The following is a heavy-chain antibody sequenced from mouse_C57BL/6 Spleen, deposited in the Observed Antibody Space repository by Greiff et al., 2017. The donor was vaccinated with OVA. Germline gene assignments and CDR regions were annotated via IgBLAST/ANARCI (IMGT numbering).Heavy chain of an antibody. V-gene: IGHV1-82*01. CDR2: IYPGDGDT. CDR3: ARSDGYYDWYFEV. D-gene: IGHD2-3*01. Sequence: QVQLQQSGPELVKPGASVKISCKASGYAFSSSWMNWVKQRPGKGLEWIGRIYPGDGDTNYNGKFKGKATLTADKSSSTAYMQLSSLTSEDSAVYVCARSDGYYDWYFEVWGTGTTVTVSS. J-gene: IGHJ1*03. CDR1: GYAFSSSW.